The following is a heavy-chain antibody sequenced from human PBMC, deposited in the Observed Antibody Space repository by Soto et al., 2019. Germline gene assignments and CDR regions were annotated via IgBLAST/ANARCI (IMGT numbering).Heavy chain of an antibody. J-gene: IGHJ6*02. V-gene: IGHV1-2*02. CDR1: GYTFTAYY. Sequence: QVQLVQSGAEVKEPGDSVRVSCEASGYTFTAYYIHWVRQAPGQGLEWMGWINPKFGDTTYAQDFQGSVSMTRVMSISTVYMELSRLTSDDTAIYYCARNMDYYYGRGSGNGHGVWGQGTTVTVFS. CDR3: ARNMDYYYGRGSGNGHGV. D-gene: IGHD3-10*02. CDR2: INPKFGDT.